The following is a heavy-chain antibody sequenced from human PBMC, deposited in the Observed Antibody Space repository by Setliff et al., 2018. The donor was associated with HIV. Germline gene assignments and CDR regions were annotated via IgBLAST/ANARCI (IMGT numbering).Heavy chain of an antibody. CDR1: GYTFTMYY. CDR3: ARDKTPTFGVVIATNWFDP. V-gene: IGHV1-46*01. D-gene: IGHD3-3*01. Sequence: GASVKVSCKASGYTFTMYYMHWVRQAPGPGLEWMGMIKPSDGSTRYAQKLQGRVTMTRDTSTTTVYMELRSRRSEDTAVYDCARDKTPTFGVVIATNWFDPWGQGTLVTVSS. CDR2: IKPSDGST. J-gene: IGHJ5*02.